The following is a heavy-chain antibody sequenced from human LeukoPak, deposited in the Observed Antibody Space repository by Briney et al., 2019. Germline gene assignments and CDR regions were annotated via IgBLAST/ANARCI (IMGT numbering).Heavy chain of an antibody. D-gene: IGHD1-26*01. CDR1: GYTFTSYG. CDR2: IIPIFGSA. J-gene: IGHJ6*03. V-gene: IGHV1-69*06. CDR3: ARDIGRPEGGYYYMDV. Sequence: SVKVSCKASGYTFTSYGISWVRQAPGQGLEWMGGIIPIFGSAIYAQKFQGRVTITADTSTSTAYMELTSLRSEDTAMYYCARDIGRPEGGYYYMDVWGKGTTVIVSS.